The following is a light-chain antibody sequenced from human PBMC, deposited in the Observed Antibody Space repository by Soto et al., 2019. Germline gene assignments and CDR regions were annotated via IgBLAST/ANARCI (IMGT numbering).Light chain of an antibody. V-gene: IGKV3-20*01. Sequence: EIVLTQSPGTLSLSPGERATLSCRASQNVGSTYLAWYQQKPGQAPRLLIFGASNRASVIPSRFSGSGSGTDFTLTINRLEPEDFAVYYCQQCGTSPTFGGGTKVDIK. CDR3: QQCGTSPT. CDR2: GAS. CDR1: QNVGSTY. J-gene: IGKJ4*01.